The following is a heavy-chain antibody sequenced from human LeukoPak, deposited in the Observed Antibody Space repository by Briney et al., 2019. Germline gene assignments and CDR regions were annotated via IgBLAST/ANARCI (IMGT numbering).Heavy chain of an antibody. Sequence: SGGSLRLSCAASRFIFSTYGMRWVRQAPGKGLEWVAFIRPDGSNEYYAASVRGRFAISRDNSQNTLHLQMNSLRLEDTAVYYCVKDWGVLPDYTADGFDIWGPGTMVTVSS. D-gene: IGHD3-10*01. V-gene: IGHV3-30*02. CDR3: VKDWGVLPDYTADGFDI. J-gene: IGHJ3*02. CDR1: RFIFSTYG. CDR2: IRPDGSNE.